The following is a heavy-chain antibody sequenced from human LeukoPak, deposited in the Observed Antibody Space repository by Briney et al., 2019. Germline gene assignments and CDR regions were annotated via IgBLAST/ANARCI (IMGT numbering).Heavy chain of an antibody. J-gene: IGHJ6*03. CDR2: IYYSGST. D-gene: IGHD5-18*01. V-gene: IGHV4-59*08. CDR3: ARLGYSYGSYYYYMDV. CDR1: GGSISSYY. Sequence: SETLSLTCTVSGGSISSYYWSWIRQPPGKGLEWIGYIYYSGSTNYNPSLKSRVTISVDTSKNQFSLKLGSVTAADTAVYYCARLGYSYGSYYYYMDVWGKGTTVTASS.